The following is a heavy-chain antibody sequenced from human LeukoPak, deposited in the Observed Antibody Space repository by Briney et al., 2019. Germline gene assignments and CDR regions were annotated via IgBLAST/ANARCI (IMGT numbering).Heavy chain of an antibody. D-gene: IGHD2-2*02. CDR3: ARPNIVVVPAAIPAPPNGAFDI. CDR1: GGSISSYY. J-gene: IGHJ3*02. Sequence: SETLSLTCTVSGGSISSYYWSWIRQPPGKGLEWIGSIYYSGSTYYNPSLKSRVTISVDTSKNQFSLKLSSVTAADTAVYYCARPNIVVVPAAIPAPPNGAFDIWGQGTMVTVSS. CDR2: IYYSGST. V-gene: IGHV4-59*05.